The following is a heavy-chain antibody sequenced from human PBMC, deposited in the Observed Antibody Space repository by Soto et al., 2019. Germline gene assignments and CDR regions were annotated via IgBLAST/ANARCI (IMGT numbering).Heavy chain of an antibody. V-gene: IGHV3-33*01. Sequence: QVQLVESGGGVVQPGRSMRLSCAASGFTFSSYGMHWVRQAPGKGLEWVAVIWYDGSNKYYADSVKGRFTISRDNSKNTLYLQMNSLRAEDTAVYYCARDYTYYYDSSQDAFDIWGQVTMVTVSS. D-gene: IGHD3-22*01. CDR2: IWYDGSNK. CDR1: GFTFSSYG. CDR3: ARDYTYYYDSSQDAFDI. J-gene: IGHJ3*02.